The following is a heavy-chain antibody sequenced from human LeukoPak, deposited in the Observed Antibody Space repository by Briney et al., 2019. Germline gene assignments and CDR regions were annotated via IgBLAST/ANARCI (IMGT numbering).Heavy chain of an antibody. CDR3: ARAGLNYGMDV. J-gene: IGHJ6*02. CDR1: GFTFSDYY. CDR2: ISSSSYT. V-gene: IGHV3-11*06. Sequence: PGGSLRLSCAASGFTFSDYYMSWIRQAPGKGLEWVSYISSSSYTNYADSVKGRFTISRDNAKNSLYLQMNSLRAEDTAVYYCARAGLNYGMDVWGQGTTVTVSS.